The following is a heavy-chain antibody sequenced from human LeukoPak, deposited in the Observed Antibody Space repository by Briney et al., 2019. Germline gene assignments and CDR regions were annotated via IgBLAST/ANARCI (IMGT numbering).Heavy chain of an antibody. V-gene: IGHV3-30*03. CDR3: ARTSLHYFGSGSYSLDVFDI. CDR2: ITSDGSKK. CDR1: GFLFRIHE. Sequence: GGFLRLSCAASGFLFRIHEMNWVRQAPGKGLEWVAAITSDGSKKYYADSVKGRFTISRDNSKNTLYMQMNSLRADDTAVYFCARTSLHYFGSGSYSLDVFDIWGQGTMVTVSS. D-gene: IGHD3-10*01. J-gene: IGHJ3*02.